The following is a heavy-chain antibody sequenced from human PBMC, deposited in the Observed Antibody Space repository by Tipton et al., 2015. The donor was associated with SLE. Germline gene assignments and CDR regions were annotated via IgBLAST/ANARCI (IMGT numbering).Heavy chain of an antibody. D-gene: IGHD1-1*01. CDR2: IYTSGRT. CDR3: AGGMNYDNYIDV. Sequence: TLSLTCTVSGGSISGYSWSWIWQPPGKGLEWIGYIYTSGRTNYNPSLKSRVTISVDTSKNQFSLKLSSVTAADTAVYYCAGGMNYDNYIDVWGKGTTVTVSS. V-gene: IGHV4-4*08. CDR1: GGSISGYS. J-gene: IGHJ6*03.